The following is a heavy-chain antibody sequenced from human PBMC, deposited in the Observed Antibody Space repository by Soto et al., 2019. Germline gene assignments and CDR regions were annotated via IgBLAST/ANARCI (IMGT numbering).Heavy chain of an antibody. Sequence: GALRLSCAASGFNINGAWVNWVRQETGKGLEWVGRVKSKVDGETIDYAAPVKGRFTISRDDSRNTVYLQMNSLSTEDTAMYYCAADLPDWGAYAFDYWGQGALVTVSS. CDR3: AADLPDWGAYAFDY. CDR2: VKSKVDGETI. J-gene: IGHJ4*02. D-gene: IGHD3-16*01. CDR1: GFNINGAW. V-gene: IGHV3-15*07.